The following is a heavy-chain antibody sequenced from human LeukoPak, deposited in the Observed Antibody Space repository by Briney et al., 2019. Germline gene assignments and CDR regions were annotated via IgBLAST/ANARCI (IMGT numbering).Heavy chain of an antibody. J-gene: IGHJ4*02. CDR2: IKQDGSEK. CDR3: ARGGAVVVSRRVYFDY. CDR1: GFTFSSYW. Sequence: GGSLRLSCAASGFTFSSYWMSWVRQAPGKGLEWVANIKQDGSEKYYVDSVKGRFTISRDNAKNSLYLQMNSLRAEDAAVYYCARGGAVVVSRRVYFDYWGQGTLVTVSS. V-gene: IGHV3-7*03. D-gene: IGHD3-22*01.